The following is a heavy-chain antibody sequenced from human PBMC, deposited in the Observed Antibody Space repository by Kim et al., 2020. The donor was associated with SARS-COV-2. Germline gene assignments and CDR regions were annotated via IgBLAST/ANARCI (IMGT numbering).Heavy chain of an antibody. Sequence: PSLQGQVTLSADKSISTAYLQWGSLKASDTAMYYCARRGVGATTGAFDIWGQGTMVTVSS. D-gene: IGHD1-26*01. CDR3: ARRGVGATTGAFDI. J-gene: IGHJ3*02. V-gene: IGHV5-51*01.